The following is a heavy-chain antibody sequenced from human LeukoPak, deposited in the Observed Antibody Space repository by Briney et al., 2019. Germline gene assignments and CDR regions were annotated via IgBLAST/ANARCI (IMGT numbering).Heavy chain of an antibody. CDR2: ISWNSGSI. CDR3: AKDMSPYGSGSYYDY. D-gene: IGHD3-10*01. CDR1: GFTFDDYA. V-gene: IGHV3-9*01. J-gene: IGHJ4*02. Sequence: GGSLRVSCAASGFTFDDYAMHWVRQAPGKGLEWVSGISWNSGSIGYADSVKGRFTISRDNAKNSLYLQMNSLRAEDTALYYCAKDMSPYGSGSYYDYWGQGTLVTVSS.